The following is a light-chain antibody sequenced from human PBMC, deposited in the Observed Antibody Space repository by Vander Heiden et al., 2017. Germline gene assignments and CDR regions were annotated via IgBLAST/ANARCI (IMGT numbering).Light chain of an antibody. V-gene: IGKV3-15*01. J-gene: IGKJ5*01. CDR3: QQYNSWPPIT. CDR2: GAS. Sequence: EIVMTQSPATLSVSPGERATLSCMASQSVSSNLARYQQKPGQGPRLLIYGASTRATGIPARFSGSGSGTEFTLTISSLQSEDFAVYYCQQYNSWPPITFGQGTRLEIK. CDR1: QSVSSN.